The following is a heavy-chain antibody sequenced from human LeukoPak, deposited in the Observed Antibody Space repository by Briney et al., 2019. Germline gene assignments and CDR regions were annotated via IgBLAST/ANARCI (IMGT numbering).Heavy chain of an antibody. Sequence: GGSLRLSCAASGFTFSSSWMTWVRQAPGKGLEWVANIKQDGGEKYYVDSAKGRFTISRDNAKNSLDLQMNSLKTEDTAVYYCTTVNWFDPWGQGTLVTVSS. V-gene: IGHV3-7*03. J-gene: IGHJ5*02. CDR1: GFTFSSSW. CDR2: IKQDGGEK. CDR3: TTVNWFDP.